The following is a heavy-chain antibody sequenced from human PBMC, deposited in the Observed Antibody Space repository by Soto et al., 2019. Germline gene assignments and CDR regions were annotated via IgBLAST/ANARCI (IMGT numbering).Heavy chain of an antibody. V-gene: IGHV3-30*01. J-gene: IGHJ6*02. CDR2: ISYDGSNK. CDR3: ARGHMVVVPALGMAV. CDR1: GFTFSSYA. D-gene: IGHD2-2*01. Sequence: SLRLSCASSGFTFSSYAMHWVRQAPGKWLEWVAVISYDGSNKYYADSVKDRWTISRDNSRNTLYLQMNSLRAEDTAGYYCARGHMVVVPALGMAVWGPGNTV.